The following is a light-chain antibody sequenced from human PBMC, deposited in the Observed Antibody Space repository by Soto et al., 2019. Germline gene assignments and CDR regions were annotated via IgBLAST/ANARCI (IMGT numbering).Light chain of an antibody. CDR2: GAS. CDR3: QHYNNWPPWT. V-gene: IGKV3-15*01. J-gene: IGKJ1*01. Sequence: EIVMTQSPATLSVSPGERATLSCRASQSVSNNLAWYQQKPGQAPRLLIYGASTRATGIPARFSGSGSGTEFTLTISSLHSEDVAVYYCQHYNNWPPWTFGQGTKVEIK. CDR1: QSVSNN.